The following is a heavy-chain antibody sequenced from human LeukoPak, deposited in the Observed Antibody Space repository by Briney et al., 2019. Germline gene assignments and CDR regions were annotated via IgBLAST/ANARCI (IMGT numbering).Heavy chain of an antibody. D-gene: IGHD4-17*01. Sequence: SETLSLTCTVSGGSISSGGYYWSWIRQHPGKGLEWIGYIYYSGSTFYNPSLQSRVTISVDTSKNQFSVTLTSVTAADTAVYYCARLSLRSLDHWGQGTLVTVSS. V-gene: IGHV4-31*03. J-gene: IGHJ4*02. CDR3: ARLSLRSLDH. CDR2: IYYSGST. CDR1: GGSISSGGYY.